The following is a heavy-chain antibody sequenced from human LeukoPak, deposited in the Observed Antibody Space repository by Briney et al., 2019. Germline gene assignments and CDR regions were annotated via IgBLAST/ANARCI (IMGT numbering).Heavy chain of an antibody. CDR2: INHSGST. V-gene: IGHV4-34*01. CDR3: ARGVPNYWYFDL. J-gene: IGHJ2*01. CDR1: GGSFSDYY. D-gene: IGHD6-6*01. Sequence: SETLSLTCAVYGGSFSDYYWNWIRQPPGKGLEWIGEINHSGSTNSNPSLKSRVTIAVDTSKNQFSLKLSSVTAADTAVYYCARGVPNYWYFDLWGRGTLVTVSS.